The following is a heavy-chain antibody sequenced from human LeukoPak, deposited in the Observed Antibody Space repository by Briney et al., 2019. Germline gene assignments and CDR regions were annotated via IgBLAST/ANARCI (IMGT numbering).Heavy chain of an antibody. CDR3: ARVPPRGKYYYMDV. CDR2: IGTASDT. D-gene: IGHD1-1*01. V-gene: IGHV3-13*01. J-gene: IGHJ6*03. Sequence: GVSLRLSCAASGFTFSSFDMHWVRQPTGQGLEWVSTIGTASDTYYPGSVEGRFTLSRDNAKNSLYLQMNSLTAGDTAVYYCARVPPRGKYYYMDVWGKGTTVTVSS. CDR1: GFTFSSFD.